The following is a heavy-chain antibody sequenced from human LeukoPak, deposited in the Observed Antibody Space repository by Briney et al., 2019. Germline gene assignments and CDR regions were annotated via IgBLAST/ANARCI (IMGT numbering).Heavy chain of an antibody. CDR2: MSFDGSNK. V-gene: IGHV3-30*18. CDR1: GFTLSSFT. CDR3: AKDTLSVSVTYHGMDV. Sequence: GGSLRLSCAASGFTLSSFTMHWVRQAPGKGLEWVAGMSFDGSNKYYADSVQGRFSISRDNSKNTLFLQMDSLRPEDTAVYFCAKDTLSVSVTYHGMDVWGQGTTVAVSS. J-gene: IGHJ6*02. D-gene: IGHD6-19*01.